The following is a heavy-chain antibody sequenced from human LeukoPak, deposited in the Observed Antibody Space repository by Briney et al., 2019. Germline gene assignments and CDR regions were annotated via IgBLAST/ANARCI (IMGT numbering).Heavy chain of an antibody. J-gene: IGHJ4*02. Sequence: ASVMVSCKASGYTFTGYYMHWVRQAPGQGLEWMGWINPNSGGTNYAQKFQGRVTMTRDTSISTAYMELSRLRSDDTAVYYCATGGCSYGYRVPSGYWGQGTLVTVSS. V-gene: IGHV1-2*02. D-gene: IGHD5-18*01. CDR1: GYTFTGYY. CDR3: ATGGCSYGYRVPSGY. CDR2: INPNSGGT.